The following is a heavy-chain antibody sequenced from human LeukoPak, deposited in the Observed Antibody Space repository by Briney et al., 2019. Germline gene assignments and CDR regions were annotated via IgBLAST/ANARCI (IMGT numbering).Heavy chain of an antibody. CDR1: GYTFTSYY. Sequence: GASVKVSCEASGYTFTSYYMHWVRQAPGQGLEWMGIINPSGGSTSYAQKFQGRVTMTRDMSTSTVDMELSSLRSEDTAVYYCARDGYMDDILTGYQGWFDPWGQGTLVTVSS. V-gene: IGHV1-46*01. D-gene: IGHD3-9*01. CDR2: INPSGGST. CDR3: ARDGYMDDILTGYQGWFDP. J-gene: IGHJ5*02.